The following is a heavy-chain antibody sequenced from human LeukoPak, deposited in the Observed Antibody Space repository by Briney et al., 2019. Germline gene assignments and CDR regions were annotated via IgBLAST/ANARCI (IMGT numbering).Heavy chain of an antibody. CDR2: INPNSGGT. J-gene: IGHJ4*02. D-gene: IGHD3-10*01. Sequence: GASVKVSCKASGYTFTGYYMHWVRQAPGQGLEWMGWINPNSGGTNYAQKFQGRVTMTRDTSISTAYMELSRLRSDDTAMYYCARYYIEGRCFDYWGQGTLVTVPS. CDR3: ARYYIEGRCFDY. V-gene: IGHV1-2*02. CDR1: GYTFTGYY.